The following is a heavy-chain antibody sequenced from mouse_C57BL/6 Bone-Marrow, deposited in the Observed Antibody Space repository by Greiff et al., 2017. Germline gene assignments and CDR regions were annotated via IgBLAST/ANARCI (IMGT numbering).Heavy chain of an antibody. CDR2: IYPGDGDT. V-gene: IGHV1-82*01. CDR3: ASGGSSVDD. D-gene: IGHD1-1*01. J-gene: IGHJ2*01. Sequence: QVHVKQSGPELVKPGASVKISCKASGYAFSSSWMNWVKQRPGQGLEWIGRIYPGDGDTNYNGKFKGKATLTADTSSSTAYMQLSSLTSEDSAVYFCASGGSSVDDWGQGTTVTVS. CDR1: GYAFSSSW.